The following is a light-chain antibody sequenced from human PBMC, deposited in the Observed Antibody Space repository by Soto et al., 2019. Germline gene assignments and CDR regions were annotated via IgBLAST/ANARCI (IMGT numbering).Light chain of an antibody. CDR1: SSEFGSYNR. V-gene: IGLV2-18*01. J-gene: IGLJ1*01. CDR2: EGS. CDR3: GLYTTYTTYV. Sequence: QWVLTQPPSVCGTPGQSVTISWTGTSSEFGSYNRVSWYHRPPGRGRKRRSYEGSNRASGVPDRFSGSKSGNTASLTISGLQAEDEAEYYCGLYTTYTTYVIGTG.